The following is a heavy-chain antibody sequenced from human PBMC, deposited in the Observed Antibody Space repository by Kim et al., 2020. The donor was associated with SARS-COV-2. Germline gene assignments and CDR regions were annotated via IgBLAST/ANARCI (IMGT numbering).Heavy chain of an antibody. J-gene: IGHJ4*02. V-gene: IGHV4-59*01. D-gene: IGHD4-17*01. Sequence: SETLSLTCTVSGGSISSYYWSWIRQPPGKGLEWIGYIYYSGSTNYNPSLKSRVTISVDTSKNQFSLKLSSVTAADTAVYYCARDRRLVPYYGAALFDYWGQGTLVTVSS. CDR2: IYYSGST. CDR1: GGSISSYY. CDR3: ARDRRLVPYYGAALFDY.